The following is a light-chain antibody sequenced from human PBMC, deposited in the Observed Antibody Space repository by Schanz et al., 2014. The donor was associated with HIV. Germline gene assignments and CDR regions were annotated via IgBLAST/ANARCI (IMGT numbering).Light chain of an antibody. CDR3: CSYSRVGTHHYV. J-gene: IGLJ1*01. CDR1: SSDVGNYNF. Sequence: QSALTQPASVSGSPGQSITISCTGTSSDVGNYNFVSWYQQYPGKAPKLLIYEGTKRPSGISNRFSASKSGNTASLTISGLQAEDEGDYYCCSYSRVGTHHYVFGTGTKLTVL. V-gene: IGLV2-14*02. CDR2: EGT.